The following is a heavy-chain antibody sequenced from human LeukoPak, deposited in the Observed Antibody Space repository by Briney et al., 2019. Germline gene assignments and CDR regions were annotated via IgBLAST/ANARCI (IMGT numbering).Heavy chain of an antibody. CDR3: ARYYDFWSGYYNTPSYFYY. V-gene: IGHV3-7*01. CDR2: IKQDGSEK. Sequence: HPGGSLRLSCAASGFTFSRYWMSWVRQAPGKGLEWVANIKQDGSEKYYVDSVKGRFTISRDNAKNSLYLQMNSLRAEDTAVYYCARYYDFWSGYYNTPSYFYYWGQGTLVTVSP. J-gene: IGHJ4*02. D-gene: IGHD3-3*01. CDR1: GFTFSRYW.